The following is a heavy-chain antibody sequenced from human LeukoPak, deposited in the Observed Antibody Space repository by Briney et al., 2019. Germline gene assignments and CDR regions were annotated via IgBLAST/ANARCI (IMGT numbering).Heavy chain of an antibody. Sequence: PSQTLSLTCAVSGGSISSGGYYWSWIRQPPGTGLEWIGYIYYSGSTNYNPSLKSRVTISVDTSKNQFSLKLSSVTAADTAVYYCARSPPPSFSSSYYFQHWGQGTLVTVSS. J-gene: IGHJ1*01. CDR3: ARSPPPSFSSSYYFQH. D-gene: IGHD6-6*01. V-gene: IGHV4-61*08. CDR2: IYYSGST. CDR1: GGSISSGGYY.